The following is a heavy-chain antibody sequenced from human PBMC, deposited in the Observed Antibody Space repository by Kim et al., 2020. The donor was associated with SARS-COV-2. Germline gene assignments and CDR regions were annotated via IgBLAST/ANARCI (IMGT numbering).Heavy chain of an antibody. J-gene: IGHJ4*02. D-gene: IGHD2-8*02. CDR3: ARGTHESCTGDKCFPFDY. CDR1: GFTFIHHA. V-gene: IGHV3-23*01. CDR2: ITGAGVHT. Sequence: GGSLRLSCAASGFTFIHHAMNWVRQAPGRGLEWVATITGAGVHTYYPDSMKGRFSISRDNSKNTIYLEMSGLRAEDTALYFCARGTHESCTGDKCFPFDYWGQGALVTVSS.